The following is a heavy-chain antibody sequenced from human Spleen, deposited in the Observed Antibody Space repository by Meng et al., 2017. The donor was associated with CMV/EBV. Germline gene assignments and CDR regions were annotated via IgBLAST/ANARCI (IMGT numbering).Heavy chain of an antibody. J-gene: IGHJ6*02. CDR1: GYTFASYG. CDR2: ISTYNGNT. D-gene: IGHD2-2*01. V-gene: IGHV1-18*01. Sequence: ASVKVSCKASGYTFASYGISWVRQAPGQGLEWMGWISTYNGNTNYAQKLQGRVIMTTDTSTSTAYMELSRLRSDDTAVYYCARALQYCSSTSCYYYYGMDVWGQGTTVTVSS. CDR3: ARALQYCSSTSCYYYYGMDV.